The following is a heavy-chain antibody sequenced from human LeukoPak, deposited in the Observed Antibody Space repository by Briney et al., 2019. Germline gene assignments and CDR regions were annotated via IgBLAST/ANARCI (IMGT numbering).Heavy chain of an antibody. J-gene: IGHJ4*02. CDR2: IYYSGST. D-gene: IGHD5-18*01. Sequence: SETLSLTCTVSGGSISSYYWSWIRQPPGKGLEWIGYIYYSGSTNYNPSLKSRVTISVDTSKNQFSLRLSSVTAADTAVYYCARQTAKNVDTARFDYWGQGTLVAVSS. CDR1: GGSISSYY. V-gene: IGHV4-59*08. CDR3: ARQTAKNVDTARFDY.